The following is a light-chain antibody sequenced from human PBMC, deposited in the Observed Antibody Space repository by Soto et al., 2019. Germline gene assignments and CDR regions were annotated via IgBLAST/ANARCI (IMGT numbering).Light chain of an antibody. Sequence: QSALTQPASVSGSPGQPITISCTGSSSDVGGYNYVSWYQQHPGKAPKLMIYEVSNRPSGVSTRFSGSKSGNTASLTISGLQAEDEADYYCSSYTSSSALYVFGSGTKVTFL. J-gene: IGLJ1*01. CDR1: SSDVGGYNY. CDR2: EVS. CDR3: SSYTSSSALYV. V-gene: IGLV2-14*01.